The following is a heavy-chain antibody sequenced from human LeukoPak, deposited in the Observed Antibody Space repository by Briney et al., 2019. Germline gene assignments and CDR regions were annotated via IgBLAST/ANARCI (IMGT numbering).Heavy chain of an antibody. CDR2: INHSGST. CDR3: ARGRRGTYYYGSGSYYNNSWFDP. D-gene: IGHD3-10*01. V-gene: IGHV4-34*01. Sequence: SETLSLTCAVYGGSFSGYYWSWIRQPPGKGLEWIGEINHSGSTNYSPSLKSRVTISVDTSKNQFSLKLSSVTAADTAVYYCARGRRGTYYYGSGSYYNNSWFDPWGQGTLVTVSS. J-gene: IGHJ5*02. CDR1: GGSFSGYY.